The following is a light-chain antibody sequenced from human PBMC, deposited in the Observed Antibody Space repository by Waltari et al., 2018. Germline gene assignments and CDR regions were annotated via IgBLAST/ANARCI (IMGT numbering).Light chain of an antibody. CDR1: QDIRKN. CDR3: QQYDNLPLT. J-gene: IGKJ4*01. Sequence: TQITQSPSPRSASLADRSTITCQESQDIRKNLNWFQQKPGKAPQVLIFDASNSQAAVPSRFSGSGSGTDFAFTISSLQPEDIGTYFCQQYDNLPLTFGGGTRVEIK. CDR2: DAS. V-gene: IGKV1-33*01.